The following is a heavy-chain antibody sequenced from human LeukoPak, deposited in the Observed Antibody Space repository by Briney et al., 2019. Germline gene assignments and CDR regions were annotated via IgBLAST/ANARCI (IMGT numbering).Heavy chain of an antibody. CDR3: ARDGVRSGYHEGPDY. CDR2: IWYDGSNK. J-gene: IGHJ4*02. D-gene: IGHD3-22*01. CDR1: GFXFSSYG. Sequence: PGGSLRLSCAASGFXFSSYGMHWVRQAPGKGLEWVAVIWYDGSNKYFADSVKGRFTISRDNSKNTLYLQMNSLRAEDTAVYYCARDGVRSGYHEGPDYWGQGTLVTVSS. V-gene: IGHV3-33*01.